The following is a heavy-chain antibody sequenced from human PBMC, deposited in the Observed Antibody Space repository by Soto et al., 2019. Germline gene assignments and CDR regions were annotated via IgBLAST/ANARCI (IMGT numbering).Heavy chain of an antibody. V-gene: IGHV4-39*01. D-gene: IGHD3-10*01. CDR2: IYYSGST. CDR1: GGSISSSSYY. J-gene: IGHJ6*02. CDR3: ARQREDGFDV. Sequence: SETLSLTCTVSGGSISSSSYYWGWIRQPPGKGLEWIGSIYYSGSTYYNPSLKSRVTISVDTSKNQFSLKLSSVTAADTAVYYCARQREDGFDVWGQGTTVPVSS.